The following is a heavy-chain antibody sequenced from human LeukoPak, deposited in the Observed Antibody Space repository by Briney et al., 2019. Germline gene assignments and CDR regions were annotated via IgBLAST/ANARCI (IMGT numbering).Heavy chain of an antibody. J-gene: IGHJ6*03. CDR2: IYYSGST. V-gene: IGHV4-39*01. CDR1: GDSINSKNDY. Sequence: PSETLSLTCTVSGDSINSKNDYWGWFRQPPGKGLEWIGTIYYSGSTYYNPSLKSRVTISVDTSKNQFSLKLSSVTAADTAVYYCARHRYYYRSGSYYGAPYYMDVWGKGTTVTIPS. CDR3: ARHRYYYRSGSYYGAPYYMDV. D-gene: IGHD3-10*01.